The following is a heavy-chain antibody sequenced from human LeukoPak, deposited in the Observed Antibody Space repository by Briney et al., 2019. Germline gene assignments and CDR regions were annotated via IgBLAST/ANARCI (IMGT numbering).Heavy chain of an antibody. CDR3: ISDLDY. CDR2: ISYDGSNK. V-gene: IGHV3-30*01. Sequence: AGGSLRLSCAASGFTFSSYAMDWVRQAPGKGIEWVAVISYDGSNKYYAASVKGRFTSSRDNSKNTLYLQMNSLRAEDTAVYYCISDLDYWGQGTLVTVSS. J-gene: IGHJ4*02. CDR1: GFTFSSYA.